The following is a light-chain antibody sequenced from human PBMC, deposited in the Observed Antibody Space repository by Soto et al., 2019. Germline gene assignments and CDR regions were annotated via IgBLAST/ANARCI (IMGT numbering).Light chain of an antibody. CDR3: HQYASSPCT. CDR1: QSVSSSY. Sequence: EIVLTQSRGTLSLSPGERATLSCRASQSVSSSYLAWSQQKPGQAPRLLIYGVSSRATGIPDRFSGSGSGTAFTLTISRLEPEDFAVYYCHQYASSPCTFGQGTKVEIK. CDR2: GVS. V-gene: IGKV3-20*01. J-gene: IGKJ1*01.